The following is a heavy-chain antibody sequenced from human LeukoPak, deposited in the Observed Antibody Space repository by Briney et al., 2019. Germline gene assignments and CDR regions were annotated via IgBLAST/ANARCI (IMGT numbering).Heavy chain of an antibody. V-gene: IGHV3-21*01. CDR2: ISSSSSYI. Sequence: GGSLRLSCAASGFTFSSYSMNWVRQAPGKGLEWVSSISSSSSYILYADSVKGRFTISRDSAKNSLYQQMNRLRAEDTAVYYCARDYYDSSGYYHGDYWGQGTLVTVSS. CDR3: ARDYYDSSGYYHGDY. D-gene: IGHD3-22*01. CDR1: GFTFSSYS. J-gene: IGHJ4*02.